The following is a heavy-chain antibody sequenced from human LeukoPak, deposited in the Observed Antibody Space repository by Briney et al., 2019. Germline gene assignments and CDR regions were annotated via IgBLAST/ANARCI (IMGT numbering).Heavy chain of an antibody. Sequence: SVKVSCKASGGTFSSYAISWVRQAPGQGLEWMGRVIPILGIANYAQKFQGRVTITADKSTSTAYMELSSLRSEDTAVYYCATRIAAAGTGSYWYFDLWGRGTLVTVSS. CDR3: ATRIAAAGTGSYWYFDL. J-gene: IGHJ2*01. V-gene: IGHV1-69*04. CDR2: VIPILGIA. D-gene: IGHD6-13*01. CDR1: GGTFSSYA.